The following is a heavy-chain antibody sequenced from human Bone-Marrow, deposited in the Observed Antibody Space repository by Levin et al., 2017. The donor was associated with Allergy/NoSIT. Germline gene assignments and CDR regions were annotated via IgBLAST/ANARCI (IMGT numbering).Heavy chain of an antibody. D-gene: IGHD6-13*01. Sequence: GESLKISCAASGFTFSSYWMHWVRQAPGKGLVWVSRINSDGSSTTYADSVKGRFTISRDNAKNTLYLQMNSLRAEDTAVYYCPRDSGYSSSWYFDYWGQGTLVTVSS. CDR3: PRDSGYSSSWYFDY. CDR1: GFTFSSYW. CDR2: INSDGSST. V-gene: IGHV3-74*01. J-gene: IGHJ4*02.